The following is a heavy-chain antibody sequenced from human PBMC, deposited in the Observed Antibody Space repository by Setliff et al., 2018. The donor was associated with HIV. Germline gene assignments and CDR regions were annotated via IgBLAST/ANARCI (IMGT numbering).Heavy chain of an antibody. Sequence: ASVKVSCKASGYTFTSYAISWVRQAPGQGREWMGWISAYSGNTHYAQRLQDRVTMTTDTSTSTAYMDLRSLRSDDMAVYYCARHPSGWYGDYFFDYWGQGTLVTVSS. D-gene: IGHD4-17*01. V-gene: IGHV1-18*03. J-gene: IGHJ4*02. CDR1: GYTFTSYA. CDR3: ARHPSGWYGDYFFDY. CDR2: ISAYSGNT.